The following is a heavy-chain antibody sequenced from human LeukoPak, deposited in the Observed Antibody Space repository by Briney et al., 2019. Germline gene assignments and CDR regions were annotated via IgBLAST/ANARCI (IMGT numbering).Heavy chain of an antibody. CDR3: ARDSGGSGWVY. CDR2: IKVGGIDT. V-gene: IGHV3-7*04. CDR1: GFIFSDYW. J-gene: IGHJ4*02. D-gene: IGHD6-19*01. Sequence: GGSLRLSCVASGFIFSDYWVSWVRQAPGKGPEWVANIKVGGIDTYYADSVKGRFTTSRDHAKNSLYLQMNSLRAEDTAVYYCARDSGGSGWVYWGQGTLVTVSS.